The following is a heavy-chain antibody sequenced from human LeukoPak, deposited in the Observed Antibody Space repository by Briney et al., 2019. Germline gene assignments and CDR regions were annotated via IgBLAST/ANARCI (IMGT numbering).Heavy chain of an antibody. CDR2: ISSSSSYI. CDR1: GFTFSSYS. Sequence: GGSLRLSCAASGFTFSSYSMNWVRQAPGKGLEWVSSISSSSSYIYYADSVKGRFTISRDNAKNSLYLQMNSLRAEDTAVYYRARTVLRSLGEFSLRGWFDPWGQGTLVIVSS. D-gene: IGHD3-16*01. CDR3: ARTVLRSLGEFSLRGWFDP. V-gene: IGHV3-21*01. J-gene: IGHJ5*02.